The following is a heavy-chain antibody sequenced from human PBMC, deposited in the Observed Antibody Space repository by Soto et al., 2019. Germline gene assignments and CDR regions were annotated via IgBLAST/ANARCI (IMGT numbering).Heavy chain of an antibody. V-gene: IGHV4-30-4*01. J-gene: IGHJ3*02. CDR2: IYYSGST. CDR1: GVSISSGDYY. D-gene: IGHD4-17*01. CDR3: ASPVDGDYGAFDI. Sequence: TLSLTCPVSGVSISSGDYYGSWIRQPPGKGLEWIGYIYYSGSTYYNPSLKSRVTISVDTSKNQFSLKLSSVTAADTAVYYCASPVDGDYGAFDIWGQGTMVTV.